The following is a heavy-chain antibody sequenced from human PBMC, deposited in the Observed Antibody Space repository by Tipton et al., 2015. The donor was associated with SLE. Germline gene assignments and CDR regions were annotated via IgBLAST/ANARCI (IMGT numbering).Heavy chain of an antibody. J-gene: IGHJ4*02. V-gene: IGHV4-34*01. D-gene: IGHD4-11*01. CDR3: ARRGAGRRLQRFDY. Sequence: TLSLTCAVYGGSFSGYYWNWIRQPPGKGLEWIGEINQSGSTNYNPSLKSRVTISVDTSKNQFSLKLSSVTAADTAVYYCARRGAGRRLQRFDYWGQGTVVTVSS. CDR1: GGSFSGYY. CDR2: INQSGST.